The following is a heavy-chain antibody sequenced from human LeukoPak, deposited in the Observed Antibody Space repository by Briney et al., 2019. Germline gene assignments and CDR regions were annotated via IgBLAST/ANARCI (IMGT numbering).Heavy chain of an antibody. V-gene: IGHV1-3*01. CDR3: ARGDIVVVITDY. D-gene: IGHD3-22*01. CDR1: GYTFTSYA. Sequence: HVASVKVSCKASGYTFTSYAMHWVRQAPGQRLEWMGWINAGNGNTKYSQKFQGRVTITRDTSASTAYMELSSLRSEDTAVYYCARGDIVVVITDYWGQGTLVTVSS. CDR2: INAGNGNT. J-gene: IGHJ4*02.